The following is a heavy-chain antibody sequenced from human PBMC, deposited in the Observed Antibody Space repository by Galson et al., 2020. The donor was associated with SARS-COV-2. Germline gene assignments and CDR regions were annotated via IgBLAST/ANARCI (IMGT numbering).Heavy chain of an antibody. V-gene: IGHV3-48*03. CDR3: ARDAIYYDSSGYYYSPLKPGTYGMDV. CDR1: GFTFSSYE. Sequence: TGGSLRLSCAASGFTFSSYEMNWVRQAPGKGLEWVSYISSSGSTIYYADSVKGRFTISRDNAKNSLYLQMNSLRAEDTAVYYCARDAIYYDSSGYYYSPLKPGTYGMDVWGQGTTVTVSS. D-gene: IGHD3-22*01. CDR2: ISSSGSTI. J-gene: IGHJ6*02.